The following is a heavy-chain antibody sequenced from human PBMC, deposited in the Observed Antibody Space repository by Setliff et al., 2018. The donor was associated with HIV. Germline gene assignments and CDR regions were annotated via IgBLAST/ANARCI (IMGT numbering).Heavy chain of an antibody. J-gene: IGHJ3*01. CDR1: GYTFVKFG. D-gene: IGHD4-4*01. CDR2: SSPNGNT. V-gene: IGHV1-18*01. Sequence: ASVKVSCKTSGYTFVKFGISWVRQAPGQGLEWLGWSSPNGNTKNHHKFEGRITMTTDTPTTTAFMELRSLTSDDTAVYFRAREPPSSNPTLQYAFDLWGQGTMVT. CDR3: AREPPSSNPTLQYAFDL.